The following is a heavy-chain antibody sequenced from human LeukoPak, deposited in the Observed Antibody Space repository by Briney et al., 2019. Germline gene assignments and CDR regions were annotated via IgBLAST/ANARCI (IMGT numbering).Heavy chain of an antibody. Sequence: GGSLRLSCAASGFTFSSYAMSWVRQAPGKGLEWVSAISGSGGSTYYADSVKGRFTISRDNSKNTLYLQMNSLRAEDTAVYYCAKEGSYCSITSCYLPFDYWGQGTLVTVSS. CDR3: AKEGSYCSITSCYLPFDY. CDR1: GFTFSSYA. CDR2: ISGSGGST. J-gene: IGHJ4*02. V-gene: IGHV3-23*01. D-gene: IGHD2-2*01.